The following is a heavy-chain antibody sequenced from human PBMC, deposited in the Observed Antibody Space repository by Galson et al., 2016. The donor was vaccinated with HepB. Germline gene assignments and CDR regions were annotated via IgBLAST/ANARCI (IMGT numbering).Heavy chain of an antibody. CDR3: ARGWGPSKPGMDV. CDR2: ISSSSSYI. CDR1: GFAFRDYH. D-gene: IGHD3-16*01. J-gene: IGHJ6*04. V-gene: IGHV3-11*06. Sequence: SLRLSCAASGFAFRDYHMSWIRQAPGKGLEWVSSISSSSSYIYYADSVKGRFTISRDNAKNSLYLQMNRLRAEDPAVYYCARGWGPSKPGMDVWGKGTTVTVSS.